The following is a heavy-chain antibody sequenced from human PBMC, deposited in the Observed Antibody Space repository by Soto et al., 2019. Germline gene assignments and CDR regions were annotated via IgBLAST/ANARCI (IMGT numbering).Heavy chain of an antibody. CDR1: GFTFDDYA. V-gene: IGHV3-9*01. Sequence: EVQLVESGGGLVQPGRSLRLSCAASGFTFDDYAMHWVRQAPGKGLEWVSGISWNSGSIGYADSVKGRFTISRDNATNSLYLQTERLRAEDSGCDCCARDEWVGELLSFGGCDIGGQGTKITVSS. CDR2: ISWNSGSI. CDR3: ARDEWVGELLSFGGCDI. J-gene: IGHJ3*02. D-gene: IGHD3-10*01.